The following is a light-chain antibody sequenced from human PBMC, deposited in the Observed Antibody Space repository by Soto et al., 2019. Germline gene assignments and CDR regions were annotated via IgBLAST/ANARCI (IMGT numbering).Light chain of an antibody. J-gene: IGLJ3*02. Sequence: QPVLTQSPSASASLGASVKLTCTLSSGHSSYAIAWHQQQPEKGPRFLMKLHSDGSHIKGDGIPDRFSGSSSGAERYLTISSLQSEDEAADYCQTWGTAIQAVFGAGTKLTVL. V-gene: IGLV4-69*01. CDR1: SGHSSYA. CDR3: QTWGTAIQAV. CDR2: LHSDGSH.